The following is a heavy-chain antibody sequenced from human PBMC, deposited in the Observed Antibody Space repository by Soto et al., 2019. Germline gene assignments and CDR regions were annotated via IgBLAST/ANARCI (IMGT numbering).Heavy chain of an antibody. CDR1: GFTFNNYA. D-gene: IGHD3-10*01. J-gene: IGHJ4*02. Sequence: EVQLLESGGGLVQPGGSLRLSCAASGFTFNNYAMSWVRQAPEKGLEWVSIVTGDHRTYYAESLSGRFIISRDNSKNTVYLQMNSLRGDDTALYHCAKGLSRFGGNSATFDYWGQGTLVTVSS. CDR3: AKGLSRFGGNSATFDY. CDR2: VTGDHRT. V-gene: IGHV3-23*01.